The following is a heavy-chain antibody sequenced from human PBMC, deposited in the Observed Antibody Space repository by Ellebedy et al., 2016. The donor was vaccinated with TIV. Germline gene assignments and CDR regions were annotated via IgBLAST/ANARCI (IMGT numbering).Heavy chain of an antibody. CDR3: ARHRDLLWFGELSITPSYFDY. CDR1: GGSISSYY. CDR2: IYSSGSA. J-gene: IGHJ4*02. V-gene: IGHV4-4*07. Sequence: MPSETLSLTCTVSGGSISSYYWSWIRQPAGKGLEWIGRIYSSGSANYNPSLKSRVTISVDTSKNQFSLKLSSVTAADTAVYYCARHRDLLWFGELSITPSYFDYWGQGTLVTVSS. D-gene: IGHD3-10*01.